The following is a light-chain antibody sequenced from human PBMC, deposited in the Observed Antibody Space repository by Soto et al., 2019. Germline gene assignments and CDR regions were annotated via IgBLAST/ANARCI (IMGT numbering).Light chain of an antibody. Sequence: QSVLTQPASVSGSHGQPITISCTGTSSDVGGYKYVSWYQQHPGKVPKLFIYEVSNRPSGVSNRFSGSKSGNTASLTISGLQAEDEAEYYCSSYTRSTTLNVLFGGGTKLTVL. J-gene: IGLJ2*01. CDR3: SSYTRSTTLNVL. CDR2: EVS. V-gene: IGLV2-14*01. CDR1: SSDVGGYKY.